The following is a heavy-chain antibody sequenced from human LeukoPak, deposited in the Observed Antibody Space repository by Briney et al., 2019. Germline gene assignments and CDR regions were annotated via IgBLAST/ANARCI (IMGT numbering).Heavy chain of an antibody. CDR3: TREVERGGSYWGGDS. CDR1: GFNFEDYA. V-gene: IGHV3-49*04. D-gene: IGHD7-27*01. CDR2: ITSKAYGETT. Sequence: TGGSLRLSCATSGFNFEDYAMNWVRQAPGKGLEWVGLITSKAYGETTELAASVKGRFSISRDESKPIAYLQMNSLKIEDTGVYYCTREVERGGSYWGGDSWGQGTQVTVSS. J-gene: IGHJ4*02.